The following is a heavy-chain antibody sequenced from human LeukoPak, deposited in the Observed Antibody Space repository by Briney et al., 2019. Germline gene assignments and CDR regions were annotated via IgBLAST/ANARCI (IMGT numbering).Heavy chain of an antibody. CDR3: ARSDLTTIFGVVDF. Sequence: GRSLRLSCAASGFTFSGNAMHWVRQPPGKGLEWVAAIDGINEYYADSVKGRFTISRDNSKNTLHLQMNSLRAEDTAVYFCARSDLTTIFGVVDFWGQGTLVAVSS. V-gene: IGHV3-30*01. D-gene: IGHD3-3*01. CDR1: GFTFSGNA. J-gene: IGHJ4*02. CDR2: IDGINE.